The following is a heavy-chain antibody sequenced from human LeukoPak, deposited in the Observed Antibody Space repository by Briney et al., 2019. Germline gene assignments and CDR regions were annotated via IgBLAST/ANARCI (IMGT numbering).Heavy chain of an antibody. V-gene: IGHV4-34*01. CDR1: GGSLSNYY. CDR2: INHSGST. CDR3: ARQSYSSSWYFGY. J-gene: IGHJ4*02. Sequence: SETLSLTCAVYGGSLSNYYWSWIRQPPGKGLEWIGEINHSGSTYYNPSLKSRVTISVDTSKNQFTLKLSSVTAADTAVYYCARQSYSSSWYFGYWGQGTLVTVSS. D-gene: IGHD6-13*01.